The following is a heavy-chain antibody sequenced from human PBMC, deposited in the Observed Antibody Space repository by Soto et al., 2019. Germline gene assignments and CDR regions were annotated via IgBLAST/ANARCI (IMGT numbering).Heavy chain of an antibody. CDR2: ISGNAGRT. CDR1: GFSFSNYA. V-gene: IGHV3-23*01. J-gene: IGHJ3*01. CDR3: ARRLDDRAEDGFDV. Sequence: VQLFQSGGGQVQRGGSLRLSCAASGFSFSNYAVGWVRQTPGKGLEWVSVISGNAGRTYYADSVKGRFTISRDNSRETLSLQMDSLRGEDTAIYYCARRLDDRAEDGFDVWGEGTAVTVSA. D-gene: IGHD3-16*01.